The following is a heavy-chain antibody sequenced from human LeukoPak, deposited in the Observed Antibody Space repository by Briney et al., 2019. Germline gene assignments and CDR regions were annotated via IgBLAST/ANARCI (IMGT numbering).Heavy chain of an antibody. J-gene: IGHJ4*02. CDR2: INWNGGSA. V-gene: IGHV3-20*04. CDR1: GFTFDDYG. D-gene: IGHD3-22*01. CDR3: ARVPQYYYDCSGYHSRDYYFDY. Sequence: GGSLRLSCAASGFTFDDYGMSWVRQAPGKGLEWVSGINWNGGSAGYADSVKGRFTISRDNAKNSLYLQMNSLRAEDTALYYCARVPQYYYDCSGYHSRDYYFDYWGQGTLVTVSS.